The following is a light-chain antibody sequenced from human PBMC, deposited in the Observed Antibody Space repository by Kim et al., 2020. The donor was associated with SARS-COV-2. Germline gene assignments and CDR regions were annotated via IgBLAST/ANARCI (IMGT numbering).Light chain of an antibody. J-gene: IGLJ3*02. CDR3: AAWDDALNGPV. CDR1: ASNIGTNT. Sequence: GRRGLMSCAGGASNIGTNTVSWYQQRPGTAPTLLMYGVDYRPAGVPDRFSGSKSGTSASLAISGLQSEDEAGYYCAAWDDALNGPVFGGGTQLTVL. CDR2: GVD. V-gene: IGLV1-44*01.